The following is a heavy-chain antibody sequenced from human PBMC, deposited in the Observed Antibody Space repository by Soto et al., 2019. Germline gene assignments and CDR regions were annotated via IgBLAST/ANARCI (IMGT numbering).Heavy chain of an antibody. CDR2: INAYVGET. CDR1: GYSFTHYG. Sequence: QVQLVQSGAEVKKPGASVKVSCKASGYSFTHYGITWVRQAPVQGLEWTGWINAYVGETKSAQKYEGRVTVTMDTSTNTAYLELSSLRSDDTAVYYCARGDGDTLDYWGQGTLVRVSA. CDR3: ARGDGDTLDY. V-gene: IGHV1-18*01. J-gene: IGHJ4*02.